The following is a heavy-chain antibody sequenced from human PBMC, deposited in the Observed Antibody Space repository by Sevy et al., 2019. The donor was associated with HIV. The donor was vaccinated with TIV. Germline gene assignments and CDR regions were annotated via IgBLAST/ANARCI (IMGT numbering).Heavy chain of an antibody. V-gene: IGHV4-59*08. CDR3: AGENAWGRGYS. J-gene: IGHJ4*02. Sequence: SETLSLTCTVSGGSITSLYWNWIRQPPGKGLEWIANIYYNGHINYNPSLKSRVTLSLDTSKNQFSLRLNSVTAADTAMYYCAGENAWGRGYSWGQGTLVTLSS. CDR2: IYYNGHI. D-gene: IGHD1-26*01. CDR1: GGSITSLY.